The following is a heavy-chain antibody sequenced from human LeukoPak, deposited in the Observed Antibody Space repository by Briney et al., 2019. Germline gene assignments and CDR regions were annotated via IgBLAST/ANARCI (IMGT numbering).Heavy chain of an antibody. CDR1: GGSISSGSYH. D-gene: IGHD3-10*01. CDR3: ARDQELLWFGELLSDNWFDP. Sequence: PSQTLSLTCTVSGGSISSGSYHWSWIRQPAGKGLEVIGRHYTSESNNHNPSLNSQVTISVDTSKNQFSLKLGSVTAADTAVYYCARDQELLWFGELLSDNWFDPWGQGTLVTVSS. CDR2: HYTSESN. J-gene: IGHJ5*02. V-gene: IGHV4-61*02.